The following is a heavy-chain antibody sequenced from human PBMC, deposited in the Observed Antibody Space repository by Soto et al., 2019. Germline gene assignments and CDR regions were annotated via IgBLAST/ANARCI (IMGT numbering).Heavy chain of an antibody. CDR1: GFTFDDNA. CDR2: INWKSDI. CDR3: AISQDRGGRTTFIY. V-gene: IGHV3-9*01. D-gene: IGHD3-16*01. Sequence: GGSLRLSCAVSGFTFDDNAMHWVRQAPEKGLEWVSGINWKSDIGYADSVKGRFTISRDNAENSLYLQMNSLRAEDTALYYCAISQDRGGRTTFIYWGQGTLVTVSS. J-gene: IGHJ4*02.